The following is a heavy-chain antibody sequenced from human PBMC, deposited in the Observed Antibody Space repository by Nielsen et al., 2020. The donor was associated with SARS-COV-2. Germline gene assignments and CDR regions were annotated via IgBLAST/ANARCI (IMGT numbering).Heavy chain of an antibody. V-gene: IGHV3-33*01. CDR3: AAAPAGRQGGG. CDR2: ICYDGSNK. Sequence: SLKISCVASGFSISNPGMHWLRQPPGKGLEWVSVICYDGSNKYYADSVKVRFTISRDNSKNTLYLQMNSLRAEDTAVYYCAAAPAGRQGGGWGQGTLVTVSS. D-gene: IGHD3-16*01. J-gene: IGHJ4*02. CDR1: GFSISNPG.